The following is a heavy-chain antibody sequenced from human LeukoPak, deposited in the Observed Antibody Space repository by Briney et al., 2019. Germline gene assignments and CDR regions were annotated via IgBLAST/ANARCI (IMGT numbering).Heavy chain of an antibody. CDR3: ARVRTTGSFDP. D-gene: IGHD4-17*01. CDR1: GFTVSSNY. J-gene: IGHJ5*02. Sequence: PGGSLRLSCAASGFTVSSNYMSWVRQAPGKGLEWVSVIYSGGSTYYADSVKGRFTISRDNSKNTLYPQMNSLRAEDTAVYYCARVRTTGSFDPWGQGTLVTVSS. V-gene: IGHV3-66*01. CDR2: IYSGGST.